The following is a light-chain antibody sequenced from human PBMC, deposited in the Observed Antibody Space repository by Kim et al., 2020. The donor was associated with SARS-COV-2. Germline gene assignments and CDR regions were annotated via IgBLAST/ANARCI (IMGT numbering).Light chain of an antibody. Sequence: ASVGDRVTITCRASQSISSYLAWYQQKPGKAPKLLIYAASTLQSGVPSRFSGSGSGTEFTLTISSLQPEYFATYYCQQLNSYPLTFGRRTRVDIK. CDR1: QSISSY. CDR3: QQLNSYPLT. CDR2: AAS. J-gene: IGKJ4*01. V-gene: IGKV1-9*01.